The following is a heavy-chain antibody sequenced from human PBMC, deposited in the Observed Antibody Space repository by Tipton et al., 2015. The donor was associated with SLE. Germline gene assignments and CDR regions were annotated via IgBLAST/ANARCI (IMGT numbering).Heavy chain of an antibody. Sequence: SLRLSCGAFGFTFSTFWMSWVRQAPGKGLEWVANIKYDGGDKYYVDSVKGRFTISRDNTKNLLYLQMNSLRPEDTAIYYCAKGGHLDYWGQGTLVTVSS. CDR3: AKGGHLDY. J-gene: IGHJ4*02. CDR1: GFTFSTFW. V-gene: IGHV3-7*01. CDR2: IKYDGGDK.